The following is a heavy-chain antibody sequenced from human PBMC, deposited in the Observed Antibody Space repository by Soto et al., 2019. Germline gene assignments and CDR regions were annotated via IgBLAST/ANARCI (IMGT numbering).Heavy chain of an antibody. D-gene: IGHD1-7*01. CDR2: FDPEDGET. CDR1: GYXLTELS. J-gene: IGHJ4*02. V-gene: IGHV1-24*01. Sequence: ASVKVSCKVSGYXLTELSMHWVRQAPGKGLEWMGGFDPEDGETIYAQKFQGRVTMTEDTSTDTAYMELSSLRSEDTALYYCATSRLAWNYVWPFDYWGQGTLVTVSS. CDR3: ATSRLAWNYVWPFDY.